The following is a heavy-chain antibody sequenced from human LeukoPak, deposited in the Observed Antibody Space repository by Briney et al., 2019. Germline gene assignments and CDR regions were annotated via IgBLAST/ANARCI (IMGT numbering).Heavy chain of an antibody. Sequence: SETLSLTCTVSGGSISSYYWSWIRQPPGKGLEWIGYVYYSGSTNYNPSLKSRVTISVDTSKNQFSLKLSSVTASDTAVYCCATSPVTTWWFDPWGQGTLVTVSS. CDR1: GGSISSYY. CDR3: ATSPVTTWWFDP. D-gene: IGHD4-17*01. V-gene: IGHV4-59*08. CDR2: VYYSGST. J-gene: IGHJ5*02.